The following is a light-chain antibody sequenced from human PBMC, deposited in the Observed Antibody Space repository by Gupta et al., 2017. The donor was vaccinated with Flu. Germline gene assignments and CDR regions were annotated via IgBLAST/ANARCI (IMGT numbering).Light chain of an antibody. J-gene: IGKJ1*01. CDR3: KRYHNWLRT. CDR2: RAS. V-gene: IGKV3-15*01. Sequence: GEGPTLSCRAGRGVGNTLAWIQQKLGRAPSFLIFRASSRRTGVPERFSGGGFGKKFPLPIGALQLEDFAVNYGKRYHNWLRTFGQGTKVEIK. CDR1: RGVGNT.